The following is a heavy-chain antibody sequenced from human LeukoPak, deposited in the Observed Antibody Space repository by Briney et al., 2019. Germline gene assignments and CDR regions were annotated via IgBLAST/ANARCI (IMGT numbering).Heavy chain of an antibody. D-gene: IGHD6-13*01. Sequence: SETLSLTCAVYSGSFSGYYWGWIRQPPGKGLEWIGSIYHSGSTYYNPSLKSRVTISVDTSKNQFSLKLSSVTAADTAVYYCARTRWDSSSWYGLGAPYYFDYWGQGTLVTVSS. CDR1: SGSFSGYY. CDR2: IYHSGST. J-gene: IGHJ4*02. CDR3: ARTRWDSSSWYGLGAPYYFDY. V-gene: IGHV4-38-2*01.